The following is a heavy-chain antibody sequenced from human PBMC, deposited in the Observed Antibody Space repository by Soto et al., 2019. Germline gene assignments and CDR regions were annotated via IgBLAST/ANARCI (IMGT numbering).Heavy chain of an antibody. CDR1: GFTFSNAW. Sequence: GGSLRLSCAASGFTFSNAWMNWVRQAPGKGLEWVGRIKSKTDGGTTDYAAPVKGRFTISRDDSKNTLYLQMNSLKTEDTAVYYCTTDRDSDAGVRTPYDYKANYGMDVWGQGTTVTVSS. CDR2: IKSKTDGGTT. D-gene: IGHD4-4*01. V-gene: IGHV3-15*07. J-gene: IGHJ6*02. CDR3: TTDRDSDAGVRTPYDYKANYGMDV.